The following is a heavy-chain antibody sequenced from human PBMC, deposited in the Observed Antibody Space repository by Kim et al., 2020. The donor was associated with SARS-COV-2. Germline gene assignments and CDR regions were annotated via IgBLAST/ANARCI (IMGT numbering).Heavy chain of an antibody. CDR2: IYYSGST. J-gene: IGHJ2*01. CDR3: ARQSSDYYDSSGYYSRGWYFDL. D-gene: IGHD3-22*01. CDR1: GGSISSSSYY. Sequence: SETLSLTCTVSGGSISSSSYYWGWIRQPPGKGLEWIGSIYYSGSTYYNPSLKSRVTISVDTSKNQFSLKLSSVTAADTAVYYCARQSSDYYDSSGYYSRGWYFDLWGRGTLVTVSS. V-gene: IGHV4-39*01.